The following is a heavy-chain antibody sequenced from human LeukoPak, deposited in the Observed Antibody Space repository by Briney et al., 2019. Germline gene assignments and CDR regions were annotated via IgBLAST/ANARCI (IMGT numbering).Heavy chain of an antibody. Sequence: GESLKISCEGSGYSFSNYWIGWVRQMPGKGLEWMGIIYPGDYETRYSPSFQGLVTISVDKSISTAYLQWSSLKASDTAMYYCARFYGDGEKYWFDPWGQGTLVTVSS. J-gene: IGHJ5*02. CDR2: IYPGDYET. CDR3: ARFYGDGEKYWFDP. V-gene: IGHV5-51*01. D-gene: IGHD4-17*01. CDR1: GYSFSNYW.